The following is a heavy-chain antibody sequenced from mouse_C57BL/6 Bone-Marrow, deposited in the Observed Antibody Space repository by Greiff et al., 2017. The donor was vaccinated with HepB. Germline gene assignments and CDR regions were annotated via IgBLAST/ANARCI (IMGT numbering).Heavy chain of an antibody. CDR1: GFNIKNTY. CDR2: IDPANGNT. D-gene: IGHD1-1*01. Sequence: VQLQQSVAELVRPGASVKLSCTASGFNIKNTYMHWVKQRPEQGLEWIGRIDPANGNTKYAPKFQGKATITADTSSNTAYLQLSSLTSEDTAIYYCAPPRYYGSSCWYFDVWGTGTTVTVSS. J-gene: IGHJ1*03. V-gene: IGHV14-3*01. CDR3: APPRYYGSSCWYFDV.